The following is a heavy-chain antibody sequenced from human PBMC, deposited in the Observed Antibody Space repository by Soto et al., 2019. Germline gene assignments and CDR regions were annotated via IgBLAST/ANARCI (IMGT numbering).Heavy chain of an antibody. CDR2: ISYDGSNK. D-gene: IGHD6-19*01. Sequence: PGGSLRLSCAASGFTFSSYAMHWVRQAPGKGLEWVAVISYDGSNKYYADSVNGRFTISRDNSKNTLYLQMNSLRAEDTAVYYCARGAVARYYYYYGMDVWGQGTTVTVSS. CDR3: ARGAVARYYYYYGMDV. J-gene: IGHJ6*02. CDR1: GFTFSSYA. V-gene: IGHV3-30-3*01.